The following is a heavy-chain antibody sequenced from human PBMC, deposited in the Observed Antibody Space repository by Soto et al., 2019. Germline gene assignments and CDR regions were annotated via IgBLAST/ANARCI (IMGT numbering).Heavy chain of an antibody. CDR1: GFTFSSYS. D-gene: IGHD2-15*01. Sequence: PGGSLRLSCAASGFTFSSYSMNWVRQAPGKGLEWVSSISSSSSYIYYADSVKGRFTISRDNAKNSLYLQMNSLRAEDTAVYYCARGHLCSGGSCEHAFDIWGQGTMVTVSS. CDR2: ISSSSSYI. CDR3: ARGHLCSGGSCEHAFDI. V-gene: IGHV3-21*01. J-gene: IGHJ3*02.